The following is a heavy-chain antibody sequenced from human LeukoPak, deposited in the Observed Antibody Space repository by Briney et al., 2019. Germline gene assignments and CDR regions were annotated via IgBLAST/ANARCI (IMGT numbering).Heavy chain of an antibody. CDR3: AKALCSGGTCYRFDY. Sequence: GGSLRLSCAASGFTFSSYAMSWVRQAPGKGLEWVSAISGSGGSTYSADSVKGRFTISRDNSKNTLYLQMNSLRAEDTAVYYCAKALCSGGTCYRFDYWGQGTLVTVSS. CDR1: GFTFSSYA. D-gene: IGHD2-15*01. CDR2: ISGSGGST. V-gene: IGHV3-23*01. J-gene: IGHJ4*02.